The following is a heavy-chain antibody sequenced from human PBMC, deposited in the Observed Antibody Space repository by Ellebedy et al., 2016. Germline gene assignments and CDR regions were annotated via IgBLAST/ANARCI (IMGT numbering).Heavy chain of an antibody. J-gene: IGHJ4*02. D-gene: IGHD6-19*01. CDR1: GGSINNYY. Sequence: SETLSLTCTVSGGSINNYYWSWIRQPPGKGLEWIGSIHYGGSTYYNPSLKSRVTISVDTSKKQFSLKLNSVTAADTAVYYCARHPLEWLVGPMYFDYWGQGTLVTVSS. CDR3: ARHPLEWLVGPMYFDY. V-gene: IGHV4-39*01. CDR2: IHYGGST.